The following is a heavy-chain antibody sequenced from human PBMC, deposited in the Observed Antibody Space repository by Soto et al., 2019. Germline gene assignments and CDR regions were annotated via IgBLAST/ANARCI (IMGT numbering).Heavy chain of an antibody. D-gene: IGHD3-22*01. CDR3: ARESKYDTSGYPPWFAP. CDR2: IYYSGST. CDR1: VASISSGGYY. V-gene: IGHV4-31*03. Sequence: QVQLQESGPGLVKPSQTLSLTCTVSVASISSGGYYWSWIRQHPGEGLEWIGYIYYSGSTSYNPSLQSRVTISVDKSKNHFSLKLSSVPDADTAVYYCARESKYDTSGYPPWFAPWGQGTLVTVSS. J-gene: IGHJ5*02.